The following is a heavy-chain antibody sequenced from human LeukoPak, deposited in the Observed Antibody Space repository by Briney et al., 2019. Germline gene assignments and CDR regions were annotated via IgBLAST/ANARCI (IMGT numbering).Heavy chain of an antibody. Sequence: SETLSLTCAVYGGSFSGYYWSWIRQPPGKGLEWIGEINHSGSTNYNPSLKSRVTISVDTSKNQFSLKLSSVTAADTAVYYCARQWEQHDYWGQGTLVTVSS. D-gene: IGHD1-26*01. CDR1: GGSFSGYY. J-gene: IGHJ4*02. CDR2: INHSGST. CDR3: ARQWEQHDY. V-gene: IGHV4-34*01.